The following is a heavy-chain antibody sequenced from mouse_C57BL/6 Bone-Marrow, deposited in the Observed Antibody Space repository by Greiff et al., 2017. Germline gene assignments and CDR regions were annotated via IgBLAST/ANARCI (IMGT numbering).Heavy chain of an antibody. D-gene: IGHD3-1*01. V-gene: IGHV1-9*01. Sequence: VHLVESGAELMKPGASVKLSCKATGYTFTGYWIEWIGEILPGSGSTNYNEKFKGKATFTADTSSNTAYMQLSSLTTEDSAIYYCARGLLNYAMDYWGQGTSVTVSS. CDR2: ILPGSGST. CDR1: GYTFTGYW. J-gene: IGHJ4*01. CDR3: ARGLLNYAMDY.